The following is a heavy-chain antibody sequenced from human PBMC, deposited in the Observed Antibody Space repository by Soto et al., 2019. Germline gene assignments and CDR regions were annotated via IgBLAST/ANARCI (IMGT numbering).Heavy chain of an antibody. CDR2: ISGSGGST. Sequence: EVQLLESGGGLVQPGGSLRLSCAAPGLTFRTYAMTWVRQAPGKGLEWVSIISGSGGSTYYADSVKGRFNVSRDNSKNTMYVQINSLRAEDTAVYYCAKWTCSGGSCDFDYWGQGTLVTVSS. J-gene: IGHJ4*02. D-gene: IGHD2-15*01. CDR3: AKWTCSGGSCDFDY. V-gene: IGHV3-23*01. CDR1: GLTFRTYA.